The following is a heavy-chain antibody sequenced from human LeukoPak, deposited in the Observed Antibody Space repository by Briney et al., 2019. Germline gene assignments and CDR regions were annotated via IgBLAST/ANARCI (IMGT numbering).Heavy chain of an antibody. D-gene: IGHD3-10*01. V-gene: IGHV3-33*08. Sequence: QPGRSLRLSCAASGFTFSSYGMYWVRQAPGKGLEWVAVIRYDGSNKYYADSVKGRFTISRDNTKNTLYLQMNSLRAEDTAVYYCARDLLLWFGELSGDSDYWGQGTLVTVSS. CDR3: ARDLLLWFGELSGDSDY. CDR1: GFTFSSYG. J-gene: IGHJ4*02. CDR2: IRYDGSNK.